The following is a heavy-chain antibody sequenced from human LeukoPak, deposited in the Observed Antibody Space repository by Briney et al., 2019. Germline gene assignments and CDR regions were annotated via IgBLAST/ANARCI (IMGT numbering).Heavy chain of an antibody. CDR2: ISSSGSTI. J-gene: IGHJ5*02. V-gene: IGHV3-11*01. D-gene: IGHD2-21*02. CDR1: GFTVSSNY. CDR3: ARDRTGGDRRFDP. Sequence: PGGSLRLSCAASGFTVSSNYMSWVRQAPGKGLEWVSYISSSGSTIYYADSVKGRFTISRDNAKNSLYLQMNSLRAEDTAVYYCARDRTGGDRRFDPWGQGTLVTVSS.